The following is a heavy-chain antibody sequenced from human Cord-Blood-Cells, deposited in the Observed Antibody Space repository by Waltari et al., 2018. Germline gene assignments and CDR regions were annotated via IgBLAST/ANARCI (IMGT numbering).Heavy chain of an antibody. CDR2: IIPSFGTA. V-gene: IGHV1-69*01. CDR3: ARRGGTAAPYWYVDL. CDR1: GGTFSSYA. J-gene: IGHJ2*01. Sequence: QVQLVQSGAEVKKPGSSVRVSCKASGGTFSSYAIIWVPQAPGQGLEWMGAIIPSFGTARYERKVQGRVTITAEESTSTAYMGLGSLRSEDTAVYYCARRGGTAAPYWYVDLWGRGTLVTVSS. D-gene: IGHD6-13*01.